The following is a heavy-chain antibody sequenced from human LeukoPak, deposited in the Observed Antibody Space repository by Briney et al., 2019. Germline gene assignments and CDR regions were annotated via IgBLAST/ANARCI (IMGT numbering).Heavy chain of an antibody. CDR3: ARGGRGFDPKDYFDY. CDR1: GFTFDDYA. D-gene: IGHD3-10*01. V-gene: IGHV3-9*01. CDR2: ISWNSGSI. Sequence: GRSLRLSCAASGFTFDDYAMHWVRQAPGKGLEWVSGISWNSGSIGYADSVKGRFTISRDNAKNSLYLQMNSLRAEDTAVYFCARGGRGFDPKDYFDYWVQGTLVTVSS. J-gene: IGHJ4*02.